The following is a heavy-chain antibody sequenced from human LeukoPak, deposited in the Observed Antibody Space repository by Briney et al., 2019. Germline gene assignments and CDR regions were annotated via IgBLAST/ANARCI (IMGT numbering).Heavy chain of an antibody. V-gene: IGHV3-48*03. Sequence: GGSLRLSCAASGFTFSSYEMNWVRQAPGKGLEWVSYISGIGSTIYYADSVKGRFTISRDNAKNSVYLQMSSLKAEDTAVYYCTGDQSRNGWLDYWGQGTLVTVSS. J-gene: IGHJ4*02. CDR3: TGDQSRNGWLDY. CDR1: GFTFSSYE. CDR2: ISGIGSTI. D-gene: IGHD6-19*01.